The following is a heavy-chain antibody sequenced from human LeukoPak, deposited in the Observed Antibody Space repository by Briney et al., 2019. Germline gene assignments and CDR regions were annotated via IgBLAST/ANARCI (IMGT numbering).Heavy chain of an antibody. V-gene: IGHV4-61*02. Sequence: PSQTLSLTCTVSGGSISSGSYYWSWIRQPAGKGLEWIRRIYTSGSTNYNPSLKSRVTISVDTSKNQFSLKLSSVTAADTAVYYCARGGYGDAFDIWGQGTMVTVSS. J-gene: IGHJ3*02. D-gene: IGHD5-12*01. CDR2: IYTSGST. CDR3: ARGGYGDAFDI. CDR1: GGSISSGSYY.